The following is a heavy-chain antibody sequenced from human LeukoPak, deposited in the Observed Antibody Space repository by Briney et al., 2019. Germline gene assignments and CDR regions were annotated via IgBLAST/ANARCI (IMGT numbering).Heavy chain of an antibody. J-gene: IGHJ4*02. Sequence: PSETLSLTCTVSGGSISTYYWSWIRQPPGKGLEWIAYVYYSGSTTYNPSLKSRVTISGDTSENQFSLRLSSVTAADTAVYYCARASYSYDISGWVPFDYWGQGTLVTVSS. CDR3: ARASYSYDISGWVPFDY. D-gene: IGHD3-22*01. V-gene: IGHV4-59*08. CDR2: VYYSGST. CDR1: GGSISTYY.